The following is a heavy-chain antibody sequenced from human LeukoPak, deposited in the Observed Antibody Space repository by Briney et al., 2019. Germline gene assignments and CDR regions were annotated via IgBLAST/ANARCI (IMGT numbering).Heavy chain of an antibody. Sequence: GGSLRLSCAASGFTFSSYAMHWVRQAPGKGLEWVAVISYDGSNKYYADSVKGRFTISRDNSKNTLYLQMNSLRAEDTAVYYCARDRGWLQFFDYWGQGTLVTVSS. J-gene: IGHJ4*02. CDR1: GFTFSSYA. CDR3: ARDRGWLQFFDY. D-gene: IGHD5-24*01. CDR2: ISYDGSNK. V-gene: IGHV3-30-3*01.